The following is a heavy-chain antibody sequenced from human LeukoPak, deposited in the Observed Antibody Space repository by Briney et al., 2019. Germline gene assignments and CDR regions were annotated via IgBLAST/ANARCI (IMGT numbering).Heavy chain of an antibody. J-gene: IGHJ4*02. D-gene: IGHD3-3*01. CDR1: GYTFTSYD. V-gene: IGHV1-8*03. CDR2: MNPNSGNT. CDR3: ARGALLRFLEWLSAFDY. Sequence: ASVKVSCKASGYTFTSYDINWVRQATGQGLEWMGWMNPNSGNTGYAQKFQGRVTITRNTSISTAYMELSRLRSDDTAVYYCARGALLRFLEWLSAFDYWGQGTLVTVSS.